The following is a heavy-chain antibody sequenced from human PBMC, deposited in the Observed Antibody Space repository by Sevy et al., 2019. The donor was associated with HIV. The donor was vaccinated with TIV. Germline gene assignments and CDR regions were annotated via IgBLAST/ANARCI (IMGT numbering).Heavy chain of an antibody. CDR1: GFTFTSYS. Sequence: GGSLRLSCAASGFTFTSYSMHWVRQAPGKGLEWVAVISYDGSNKYYADSVKGRFTISRDNSKNTLYLQMNSLRAEDTAVYYCAGDRDIVVVPAAVYYYYGMDVWGQGTTVTVSS. CDR3: AGDRDIVVVPAAVYYYYGMDV. J-gene: IGHJ6*02. CDR2: ISYDGSNK. V-gene: IGHV3-30*03. D-gene: IGHD2-2*01.